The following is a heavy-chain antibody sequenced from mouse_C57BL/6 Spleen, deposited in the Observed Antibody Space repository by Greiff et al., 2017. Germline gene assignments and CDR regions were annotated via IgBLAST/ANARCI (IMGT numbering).Heavy chain of an antibody. CDR3: TRAGDWYFDV. V-gene: IGHV1-15*01. Sequence: VQLQQSGAELVRPGASVTLSCKASGYTFTDYEMHWVKQTPVHGLEWIGAIDPETGGTAYHQKFKGKAILTADKSSSTAYMELRSLTSEDSAVYYCTRAGDWYFDVWGTGTTVTVSS. CDR1: GYTFTDYE. CDR2: IDPETGGT. J-gene: IGHJ1*03. D-gene: IGHD4-1*01.